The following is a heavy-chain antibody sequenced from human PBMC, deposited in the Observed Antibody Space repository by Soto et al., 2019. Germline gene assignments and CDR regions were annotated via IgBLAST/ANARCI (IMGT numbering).Heavy chain of an antibody. Sequence: PSETLSLTCTVSGGSISSGDYYWSWIRQPPGKGLEWIGYIYYSGSTYYNPSLKSRVTISVDTSKNQFSLKLSSVTAADTAVYYCARVIVVVPAAHNWFDPWGQGTLVTVSS. D-gene: IGHD2-2*01. CDR2: IYYSGST. V-gene: IGHV4-30-4*01. J-gene: IGHJ5*02. CDR1: GGSISSGDYY. CDR3: ARVIVVVPAAHNWFDP.